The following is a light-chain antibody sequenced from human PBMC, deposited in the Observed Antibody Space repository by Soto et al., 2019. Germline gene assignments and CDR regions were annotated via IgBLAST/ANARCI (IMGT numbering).Light chain of an antibody. CDR2: AAS. CDR1: QSISSY. J-gene: IGKJ3*01. V-gene: IGKV1-9*01. CDR3: QQLNSYL. Sequence: DIQLTQSPSFLSASVGDRVTITCRASQSISSYLAWYQQKPGKAPKLLIYAASTLQSGVPSRFSGSGSGTEFTLTISSLQPEDFATYYCQQLNSYLFGPGTKVDIK.